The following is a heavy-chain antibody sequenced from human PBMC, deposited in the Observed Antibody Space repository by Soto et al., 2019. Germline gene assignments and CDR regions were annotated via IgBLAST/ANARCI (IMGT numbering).Heavy chain of an antibody. CDR3: ARPLRDRNYYYGMAV. D-gene: IGHD3-22*01. J-gene: IGHJ6*02. CDR1: GGTFSKYA. V-gene: IGHV1-69*01. CDR2: TIPMFGTP. Sequence: QVQLVQSGAEMQQPGASVRVSCKASGGTFSKYAFSWVRQAPGQGLEWLGGTIPMFGTPNYAQKFQGRVAISADESTATVYMELSSRRSEATAVYFCARPLRDRNYYYGMAVWGQGTTVTVSS.